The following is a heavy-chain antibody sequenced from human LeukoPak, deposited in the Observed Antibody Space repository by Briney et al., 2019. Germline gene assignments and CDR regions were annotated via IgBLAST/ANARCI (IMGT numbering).Heavy chain of an antibody. CDR3: ARHRTEQLARQKHYYYYYYMDV. CDR1: GGSISSYY. V-gene: IGHV4-4*09. CDR2: IYTSGSA. Sequence: SETLSLTCTVSGGSISSYYWSWIRQPPGQGLEWIGYIYTSGSAKYNPSLKSRVTISVDTSKNQFALKLSSVTAADTAVYYCARHRTEQLARQKHYYYYYYMDVWGKGTTVTVSS. D-gene: IGHD6-13*01. J-gene: IGHJ6*03.